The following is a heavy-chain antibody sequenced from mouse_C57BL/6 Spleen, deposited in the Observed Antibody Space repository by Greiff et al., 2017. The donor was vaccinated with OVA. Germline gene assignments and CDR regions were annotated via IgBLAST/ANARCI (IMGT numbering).Heavy chain of an antibody. CDR3: TRRTAPYYDSSMDY. CDR1: GYTFTDYE. D-gene: IGHD1-1*01. CDR2: IDPETGGT. Sequence: VQLQQSGAELVRPGASVTLSCKASGYTFTDYEMHWVKQTPVHGLEWIGAIDPETGGTAYNQKFKGKAILTADKSSSTAYMELRSLTSEDSAVYYCTRRTAPYYDSSMDYWGQGTSVTVSS. J-gene: IGHJ4*01. V-gene: IGHV1-15*01.